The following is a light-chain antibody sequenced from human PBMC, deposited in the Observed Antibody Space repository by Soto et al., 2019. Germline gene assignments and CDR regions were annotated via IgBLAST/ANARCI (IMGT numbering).Light chain of an antibody. CDR2: DVN. V-gene: IGLV2-14*01. CDR1: SSDIGGYNF. Sequence: QSALTQPASVSGSPGQSITISCTGTSSDIGGYNFVSWYQQHPGKAPKLMIYDVNNRPSGVSNRFSGSKSGNTASLIISGLQAEDEADYYCSSYTSTSTFRLFGGGTKLTVL. CDR3: SSYTSTSTFRL. J-gene: IGLJ2*01.